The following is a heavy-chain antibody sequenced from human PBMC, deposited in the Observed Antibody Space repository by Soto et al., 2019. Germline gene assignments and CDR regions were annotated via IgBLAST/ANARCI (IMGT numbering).Heavy chain of an antibody. D-gene: IGHD5-18*01. CDR2: IFYSGST. Sequence: SEILSLTCTVSGGSIRSYYWTWIRQPPGKGLEWLGYIFYSGSTFYNPSLKSRVTISIHTSKSQFSLQLTSVTAADTAVYYCARGAADTAMVDSWGQGTRVTAPQ. V-gene: IGHV4-59*01. CDR3: ARGAADTAMVDS. J-gene: IGHJ4*02. CDR1: GGSIRSYY.